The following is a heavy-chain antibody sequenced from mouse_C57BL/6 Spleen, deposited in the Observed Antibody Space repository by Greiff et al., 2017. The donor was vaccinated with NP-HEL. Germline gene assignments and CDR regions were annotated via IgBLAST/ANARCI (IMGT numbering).Heavy chain of an antibody. CDR3: ASGTTVVAKDWYFDV. CDR2: IYPRSGNT. CDR1: GYTFTSYG. J-gene: IGHJ1*03. D-gene: IGHD1-1*01. Sequence: QVQLQQSGAELARPGASVKLSCKASGYTFTSYGISWVKQRTGQGLEWIGEIYPRSGNTYYNEKFKGKATLTADKSSSTAYMELRSLTSEDSAVYFCASGTTVVAKDWYFDVWGTGTTVTVSS. V-gene: IGHV1-81*01.